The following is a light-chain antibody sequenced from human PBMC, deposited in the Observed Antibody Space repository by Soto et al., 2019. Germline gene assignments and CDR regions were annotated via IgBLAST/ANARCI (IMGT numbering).Light chain of an antibody. CDR3: QQYNNWPQT. Sequence: EIVMTQSPATLSVSPGERATLSCRASQSVSSNLAWYQQKPGQAPSLLIYGASTRATGIPARFSGSGSGTELTLTISSLQSEDFAVYYCQQYNNWPQTFGQGPNVEI. CDR2: GAS. J-gene: IGKJ1*01. V-gene: IGKV3-15*01. CDR1: QSVSSN.